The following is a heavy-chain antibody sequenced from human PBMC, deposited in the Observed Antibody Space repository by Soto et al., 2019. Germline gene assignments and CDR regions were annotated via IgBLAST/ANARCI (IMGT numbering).Heavy chain of an antibody. CDR3: ARDFLTGYRNPDY. CDR1: GFTFSSYA. V-gene: IGHV3-30-3*01. D-gene: IGHD3-9*01. CDR2: ISYDGSNK. J-gene: IGHJ4*02. Sequence: PWGSLRLSCAASGFTFSSYAMHWVRQAPGKGLEWVAVISYDGSNKYYADSVKGRFTISRDNSKNTLYLQMNSLRAEDTAVYYCARDFLTGYRNPDYWGQGTLVTVSS.